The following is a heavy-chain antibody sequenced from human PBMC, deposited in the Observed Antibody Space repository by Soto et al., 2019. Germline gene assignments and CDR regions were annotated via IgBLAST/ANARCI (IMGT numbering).Heavy chain of an antibody. CDR3: ARAPRRRWEQPPTID. V-gene: IGHV1-69*12. D-gene: IGHD1-26*01. CDR1: GGTFSSYA. Sequence: QVQLVQSGAEVKKPGSSVKVSCKASGGTFSSYAISWVRQAPGQGLEWMGGIIPIFGTANYAQKFQGRVTITGDDSTSPANRELSSLRSEDTAVYYCARAPRRRWEQPPTIDWGPGPLVTVSS. CDR2: IIPIFGTA. J-gene: IGHJ4*02.